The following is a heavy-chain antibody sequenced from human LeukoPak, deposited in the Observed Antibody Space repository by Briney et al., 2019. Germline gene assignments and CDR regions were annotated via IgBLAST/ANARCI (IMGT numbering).Heavy chain of an antibody. CDR1: GFNFSNYS. J-gene: IGHJ4*02. CDR3: VPPATDY. D-gene: IGHD2-2*01. CDR2: ITGSTTYI. Sequence: GGSLRLSCAASGFNFSNYSMNWVRQAPGKGLDWIATITGSTTYIYYSESVKGRFIISRNNAKDSSYLQMNSLKVEETGVYYLVPPATDYWGQGTLVTVSS. V-gene: IGHV3-21*01.